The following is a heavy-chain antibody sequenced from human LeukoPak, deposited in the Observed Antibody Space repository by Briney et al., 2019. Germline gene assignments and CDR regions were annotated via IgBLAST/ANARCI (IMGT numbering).Heavy chain of an antibody. CDR2: IYSGGNT. CDR1: GVTVSSNY. Sequence: GGSLRLSCAASGVTVSSNYMSWVRQAPGKGLEWVSVIYSGGNTYYADSVKGRFTVSRDNAKNSLYLQMNSLRAEDTAVYYCASAKFDYWGQGTLVTVSS. CDR3: ASAKFDY. J-gene: IGHJ4*02. V-gene: IGHV3-53*01.